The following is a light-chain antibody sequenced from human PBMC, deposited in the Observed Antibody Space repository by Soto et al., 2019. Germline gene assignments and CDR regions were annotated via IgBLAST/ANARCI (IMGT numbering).Light chain of an antibody. J-gene: IGKJ4*01. CDR1: QSVSSY. V-gene: IGKV3-11*01. CDR3: KQRSNWPPH. CDR2: DAS. Sequence: EIVLTQSPATLSLSPGERATLSCRASQSVSSYLAWYQHKPGQAPRLLIYDASNRATGIPARFSGSGSGTDFTLTISSLEPEDFAVYYCKQRSNWPPHFGGGTKVEIK.